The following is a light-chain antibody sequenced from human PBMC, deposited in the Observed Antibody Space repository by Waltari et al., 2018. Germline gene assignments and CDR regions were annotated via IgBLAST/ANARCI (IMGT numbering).Light chain of an antibody. CDR2: EGD. CDR1: GSDIDIYNL. CDR3: CSYAGGTTFL. V-gene: IGLV2-23*03. J-gene: IGLJ2*01. Sequence: QSALTQPASVSGSLGQSITISCTGSGSDIDIYNLVSWYQQYPGKAPKLIIYEGDERPSGVSDRFSGSKSGNTASLTISGLQADDEAEYHCCSYAGGTTFLFGGGTKVTVL.